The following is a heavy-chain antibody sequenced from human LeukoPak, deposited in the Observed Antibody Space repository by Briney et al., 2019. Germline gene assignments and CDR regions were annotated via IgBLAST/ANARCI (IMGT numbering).Heavy chain of an antibody. D-gene: IGHD3-22*01. J-gene: IGHJ4*02. CDR2: ISSSSSYI. V-gene: IGHV3-21*01. CDR3: ARESSINYYDSSTLDY. Sequence: PGGSLRLSCAASGFTFSSYSMNWVRQAPGKGLGWVSSISSSSSYIYYADSVKGRFTISRDNAKNSLYLQMNSLRAEDTAVYYCARESSINYYDSSTLDYWGQGTLVTVSS. CDR1: GFTFSSYS.